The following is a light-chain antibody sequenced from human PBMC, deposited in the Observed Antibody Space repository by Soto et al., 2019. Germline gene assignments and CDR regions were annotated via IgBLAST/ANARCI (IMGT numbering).Light chain of an antibody. V-gene: IGKV3-20*01. J-gene: IGKJ1*01. CDR2: ETS. Sequence: EIVLTQSPGTLSLSPGERATLSCRASQSVSAGYFAWYQQKPGQAPRLLIYETSSRTTGTPDGFSGGGSGTDFTLTISRLEPEDFAVYYCQQYGNSPTFGPGTKVEIK. CDR1: QSVSAGY. CDR3: QQYGNSPT.